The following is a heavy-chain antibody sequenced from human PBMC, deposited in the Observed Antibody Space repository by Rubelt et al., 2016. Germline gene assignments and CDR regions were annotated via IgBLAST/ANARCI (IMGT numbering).Heavy chain of an antibody. Sequence: QVQLVQSGAEVKQPGASVKVSCKASGYTFTGYFMHWVRQAPGQGIEWMGWQNPHRGGTKTAERVQGMVTMNRDTSSSTAYMELSGLTSDDTAVYYCARAGSAAFDWGPGTMVTVS. J-gene: IGHJ3*01. D-gene: IGHD2-15*01. CDR2: QNPHRGGT. CDR1: GYTFTGYF. CDR3: ARAGSAAFD. V-gene: IGHV1-2*02.